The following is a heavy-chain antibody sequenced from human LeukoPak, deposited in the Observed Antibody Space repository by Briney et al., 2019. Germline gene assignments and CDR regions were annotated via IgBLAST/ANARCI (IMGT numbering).Heavy chain of an antibody. CDR3: ANSYYYGSGSHGDY. CDR2: IWYDGSNK. J-gene: IGHJ4*02. V-gene: IGHV3-33*06. CDR1: GFTFSSYG. D-gene: IGHD3-10*01. Sequence: GRSLRLSCAASGFTFSSYGMHWVRQAPGKGLEWVAVIWYDGSNKYYADSVKGRFTISRDNSKNTLYLQMNSLRAEDTAVYYCANSYYYGSGSHGDYWGQGTLVTVSS.